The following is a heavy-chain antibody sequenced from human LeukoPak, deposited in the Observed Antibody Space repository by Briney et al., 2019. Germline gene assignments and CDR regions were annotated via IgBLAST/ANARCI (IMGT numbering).Heavy chain of an antibody. CDR1: GFTFSSYA. V-gene: IGHV3-30-3*01. CDR2: ISYDGSNK. CDR3: AKDNRDYYIDY. Sequence: GGSLRLSCAASGFTFSSYAMHWVRQAPGKGLEWVAVISYDGSNKYYADSVKGRFTISRDNSKNTLYLQMNSLRAEDTAVYYCAKDNRDYYIDYWGQGTLVTVSS. D-gene: IGHD3-10*01. J-gene: IGHJ4*02.